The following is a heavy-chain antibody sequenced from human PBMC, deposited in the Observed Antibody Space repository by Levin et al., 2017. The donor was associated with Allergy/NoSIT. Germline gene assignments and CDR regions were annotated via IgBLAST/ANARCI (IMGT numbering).Heavy chain of an antibody. CDR1: GFIFSTSW. D-gene: IGHD4/OR15-4a*01. J-gene: IGHJ5*02. V-gene: IGHV3-7*04. CDR3: ARDDYGKTDL. Sequence: GGSLRLSCAASGFIFSTSWMSWVRQAPGKGLEWVANIKPDGSEKYYVDSVRGRFSISRDNAKSSLYVQMNSLRAEDTAVYYCARDDYGKTDLWGQGTLVTVSS. CDR2: IKPDGSEK.